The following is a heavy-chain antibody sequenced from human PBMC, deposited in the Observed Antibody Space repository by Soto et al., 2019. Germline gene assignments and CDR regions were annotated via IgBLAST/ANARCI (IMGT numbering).Heavy chain of an antibody. CDR1: CGSVSSRSYY. J-gene: IGHJ5*02. Sequence: SQTLSLTCTVSCGSVSSRSYYWGWIRQPPGKGLEWIGSLYYSEATYYNPSLKSRVTISVDTSKNQFSLKLNSVTAADTAVYYCASGLGWFDPWGQGTLVTVSS. CDR2: LYYSEAT. CDR3: ASGLGWFDP. V-gene: IGHV4-39*01.